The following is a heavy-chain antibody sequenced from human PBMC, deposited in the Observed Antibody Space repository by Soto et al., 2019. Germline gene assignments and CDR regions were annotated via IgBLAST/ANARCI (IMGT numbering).Heavy chain of an antibody. CDR2: IFYSGTT. CDR3: ASTAAGKDLDC. Sequence: QVQLQESGPGLVKPSQTLSLTCTVSGGSISSGGYYWSWIRQHPGKGLEWIGYIFYSGTTYYNPSLKXRXTXSXXTSKSQFSLTLNSVTAADTAMYYCASTAAGKDLDCWGQGTLVTVPS. V-gene: IGHV4-31*03. CDR1: GGSISSGGYY. D-gene: IGHD6-25*01. J-gene: IGHJ4*02.